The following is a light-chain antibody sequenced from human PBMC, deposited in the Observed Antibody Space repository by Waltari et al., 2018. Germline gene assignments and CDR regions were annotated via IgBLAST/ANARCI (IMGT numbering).Light chain of an antibody. CDR3: LLFVGSATWV. J-gene: IGLJ3*02. Sequence: QTVVTQEPSFSVSPGGTVTLTCGFSSGSVSTSHYPTWDQQTPGQPPRTLIYTTNSRSSVVPDRFSGSILGNKAALTITGAQADDDSVYYCLLFVGSATWVFGGGTKLTVL. V-gene: IGLV8-61*01. CDR1: SGSVSTSHY. CDR2: TTN.